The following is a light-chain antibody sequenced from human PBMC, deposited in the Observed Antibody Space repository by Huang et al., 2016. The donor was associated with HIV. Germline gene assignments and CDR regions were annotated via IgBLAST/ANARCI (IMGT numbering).Light chain of an antibody. CDR3: QQTYSFPLT. V-gene: IGKV1-12*01. CDR1: QGISDF. J-gene: IGKJ3*01. Sequence: DIQMTQSPSSVSASVGDRVTIPCRASQGISDFLAWYQQKPGKAPNLLLYSASTLHNGAPSRFSGSGSGTDFTLTISSLQPEDFATYYCQQTYSFPLTFGPGTTVDIK. CDR2: SAS.